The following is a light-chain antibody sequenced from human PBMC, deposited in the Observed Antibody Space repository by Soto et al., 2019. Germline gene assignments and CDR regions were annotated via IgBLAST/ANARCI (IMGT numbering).Light chain of an antibody. J-gene: IGKJ5*01. CDR1: QSVSNNY. Sequence: EIVLTQSPGTLSLSPLEIATLSFRAIQSVSNNYLACYQQKPGQAPRLLIYGASSRATGIPDRFSGSGSGTDFTLTISRLEPEDFAVYYCQQYGSSFGQGTRLEIK. CDR3: QQYGSS. V-gene: IGKV3-20*01. CDR2: GAS.